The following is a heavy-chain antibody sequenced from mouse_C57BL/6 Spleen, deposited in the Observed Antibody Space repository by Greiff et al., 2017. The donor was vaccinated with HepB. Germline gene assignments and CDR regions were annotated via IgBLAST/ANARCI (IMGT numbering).Heavy chain of an antibody. V-gene: IGHV1-22*01. D-gene: IGHD1-1*01. CDR1: GYTFTDYN. Sequence: VQLQQSGPELVKPGASVKMSCKASGYTFTDYNMHWVKQSHGKSLEWIGYINPNNGGTSYNQKFKGKATLTVNKSSSTAYMELRSLTSEDSAVYYCAWGGITPRAMDYWCQGTSVTVSS. CDR3: AWGGITPRAMDY. J-gene: IGHJ4*01. CDR2: INPNNGGT.